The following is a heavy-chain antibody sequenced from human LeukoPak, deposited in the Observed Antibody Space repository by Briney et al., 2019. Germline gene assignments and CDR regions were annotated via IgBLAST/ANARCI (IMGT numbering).Heavy chain of an antibody. V-gene: IGHV1-2*02. CDR2: INPNSGGT. J-gene: IGHJ5*02. CDR3: ARGDLSYYGSGSIDGDWFDP. Sequence: GASVKVSCKPSGYTFTGYYMHWVRQAPGQGLEWMGWINPNSGGTNYAQKFQGRVTMTRDTSISTACMELSRLRADDTAVYYCARGDLSYYGSGSIDGDWFDPWGQGTLVTVSS. D-gene: IGHD3-10*01. CDR1: GYTFTGYY.